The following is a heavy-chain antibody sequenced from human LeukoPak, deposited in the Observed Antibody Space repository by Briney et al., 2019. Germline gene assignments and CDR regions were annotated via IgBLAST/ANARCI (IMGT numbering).Heavy chain of an antibody. V-gene: IGHV3-30*18. Sequence: GGSLRLSCAASGFTFSSYGMHWVRQAPGKGLEWVAVISYDGSNKYYADSVKGRFTISRDNSKNTLYLQMNSLRAEDTAVYYRAKAPSPYYDFWSGYYRYWGQGTLVTVSS. CDR1: GFTFSSYG. J-gene: IGHJ4*02. CDR2: ISYDGSNK. D-gene: IGHD3-3*01. CDR3: AKAPSPYYDFWSGYYRY.